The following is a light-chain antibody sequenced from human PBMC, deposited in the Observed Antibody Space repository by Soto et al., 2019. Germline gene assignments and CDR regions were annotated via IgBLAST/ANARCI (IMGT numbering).Light chain of an antibody. CDR3: CSYAGSNYPYV. CDR2: EGT. CDR1: SSDVGSSNL. Sequence: QSVLTQPASVSGSPGQSITISCTGTSSDVGSSNLVSWYQQHPGKAPKLIIYEGTQRPSGLSHRFSGSKSANTASLTISGLQTEDEADYYGCSYAGSNYPYVFGTGTKLTVL. J-gene: IGLJ1*01. V-gene: IGLV2-23*01.